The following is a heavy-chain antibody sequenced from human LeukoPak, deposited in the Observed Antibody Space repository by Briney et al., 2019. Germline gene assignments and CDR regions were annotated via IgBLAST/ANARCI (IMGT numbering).Heavy chain of an antibody. CDR1: GFSFNDYA. J-gene: IGHJ4*02. D-gene: IGHD3-22*01. CDR3: TRDYDSTHFFDY. CDR2: ISFDGGNQ. Sequence: PGGPLRLSCAASGFSFNDYAMHWVRRAPGRGLEWVAVISFDGGNQYYADSVKGRFTISRDNSKKTLYLQMNSLRPEDTAVYYCTRDYDSTHFFDYWGQGTLVTVSS. V-gene: IGHV3-30-3*01.